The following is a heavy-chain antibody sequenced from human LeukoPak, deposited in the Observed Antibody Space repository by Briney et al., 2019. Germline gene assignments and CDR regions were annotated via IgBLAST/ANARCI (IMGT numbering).Heavy chain of an antibody. CDR3: AKDRRSGYCSSTSCYHYYYGMDV. V-gene: IGHV3-30*04. D-gene: IGHD2-2*01. Sequence: PGGSLRLSCAASGFTFSSYAMHWVRQAPGKGLEWVAVISYDGSNKYYADSVKGRFTISRDNSKNTLYLQMNSLRAEDTAVYYCAKDRRSGYCSSTSCYHYYYGMDVWGQGTTVTVSS. CDR1: GFTFSSYA. CDR2: ISYDGSNK. J-gene: IGHJ6*02.